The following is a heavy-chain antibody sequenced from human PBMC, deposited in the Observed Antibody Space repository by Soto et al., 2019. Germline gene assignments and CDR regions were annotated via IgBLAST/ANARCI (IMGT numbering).Heavy chain of an antibody. CDR3: ARSGLYGDTLHAFDI. Sequence: GASVKVSCKASGYTFTYRYLHWVRQAPGQALEWMGWITPFNGNTNYAQKFQDRVTITRDRSMSTAYMELSSLRSGDTAMYYCARSGLYGDTLHAFDIWGQGTMVTVSS. J-gene: IGHJ3*02. D-gene: IGHD4-17*01. V-gene: IGHV1-45*02. CDR2: ITPFNGNT. CDR1: GYTFTYRY.